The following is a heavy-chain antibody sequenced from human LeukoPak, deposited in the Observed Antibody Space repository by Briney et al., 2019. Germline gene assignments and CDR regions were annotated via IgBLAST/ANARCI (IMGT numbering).Heavy chain of an antibody. CDR3: AKDHPSSGWPAFES. Sequence: PGGSLGLSCAASGFTVTRYAMSWVRQAPGEGLEWVAAINNNNNPYYADSVRGRFTISRDTSGNKLYLQMNNLRAGDTAIYYCAKDHPSSGWPAFESWGQGTLVTVPS. J-gene: IGHJ4*02. D-gene: IGHD6-25*01. V-gene: IGHV3-23*05. CDR2: INNNNNP. CDR1: GFTVTRYA.